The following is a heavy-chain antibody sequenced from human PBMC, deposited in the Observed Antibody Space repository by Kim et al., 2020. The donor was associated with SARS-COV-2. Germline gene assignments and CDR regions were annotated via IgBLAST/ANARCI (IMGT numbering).Heavy chain of an antibody. V-gene: IGHV4-59*08. J-gene: IGHJ4*02. CDR2: GGT. Sequence: GGTGYNPSLKSRATMSIDTSKNQFSRKLTSVTAADTAVYYCARLHYSSPFDWGQGTLVTVSS. D-gene: IGHD4-4*01. CDR3: ARLHYSSPFD.